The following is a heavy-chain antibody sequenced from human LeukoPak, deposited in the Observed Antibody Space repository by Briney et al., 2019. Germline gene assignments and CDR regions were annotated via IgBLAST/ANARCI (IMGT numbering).Heavy chain of an antibody. D-gene: IGHD1-1*01. J-gene: IGHJ4*02. Sequence: SETLSLNCTVSGGSISSSSYYWGWIRQPPGKGLEWIGSIYYSGSTYYNPSLKSRVTISVDTSKNQFSLKLSSVTAADTAVYYCASLWTGYLDYWGQGTLVTVSS. CDR2: IYYSGST. CDR3: ASLWTGYLDY. CDR1: GGSISSSSYY. V-gene: IGHV4-39*01.